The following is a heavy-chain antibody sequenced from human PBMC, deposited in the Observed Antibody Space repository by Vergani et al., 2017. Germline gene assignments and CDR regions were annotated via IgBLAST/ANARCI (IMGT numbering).Heavy chain of an antibody. J-gene: IGHJ6*03. CDR3: ASLGWGCSGGSCSPNWSFYYMDV. Sequence: QVQLVQSGAAVKTPGASVKVSCKASGYTFTSYDISWVRQAPGQGLEWMGGIIPIFGTANYAQKFQGRVTITADESTSTAYMELSSLRSEDTAVYYCASLGWGCSGGSCSPNWSFYYMDVWGKGTTVTVSS. CDR2: IIPIFGTA. V-gene: IGHV1-69*01. CDR1: GYTFTSYD. D-gene: IGHD2-15*01.